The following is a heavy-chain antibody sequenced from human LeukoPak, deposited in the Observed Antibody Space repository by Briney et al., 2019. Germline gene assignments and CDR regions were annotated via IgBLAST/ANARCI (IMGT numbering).Heavy chain of an antibody. D-gene: IGHD3-3*01. CDR1: GGTFSSYA. CDR2: IIPIFGTA. V-gene: IGHV1-69*05. CDR3: ARGDFWSGNWFDP. Sequence: SVKVSCKASGGTFSSYAISWVRQAPGRGLEWMGRIIPIFGTANYAQKFQGRVTITTDESTSTAYMELSSLRSEDTAVYYCARGDFWSGNWFDPWGQGTLVTVSS. J-gene: IGHJ5*02.